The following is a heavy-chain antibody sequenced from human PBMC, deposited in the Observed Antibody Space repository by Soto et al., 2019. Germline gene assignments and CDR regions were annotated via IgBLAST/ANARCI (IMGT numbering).Heavy chain of an antibody. CDR1: GGSFSGYY. CDR3: ARGILRAGAGKPRRYYGMDG. J-gene: IGHJ6*02. Sequence: ETLSLTCAVYGGSFSGYYWGWIRQPPGKGLEWIGEINHSGSTNYNPSLKSRVTISVDTSKNQFSLKLSSVTAADTAVYYCARGILRAGAGKPRRYYGMDGWGQGTTVTVSS. V-gene: IGHV4-34*01. D-gene: IGHD6-19*01. CDR2: INHSGST.